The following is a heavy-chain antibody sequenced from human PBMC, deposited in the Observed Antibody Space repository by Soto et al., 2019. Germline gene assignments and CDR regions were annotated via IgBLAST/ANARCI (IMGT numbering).Heavy chain of an antibody. CDR1: GYTFTSYD. J-gene: IGHJ5*02. Sequence: ASVKVSCKAPGYTFTSYDINWVRQATGQGLEWMGWMNPNSGNTGYAQKFQGRVTMTRNTSISTAYMELSSLRSEDTAVYYCARGVRFEGNWFDPRGQGTLVTVSS. D-gene: IGHD3-16*01. CDR3: ARGVRFEGNWFDP. CDR2: MNPNSGNT. V-gene: IGHV1-8*01.